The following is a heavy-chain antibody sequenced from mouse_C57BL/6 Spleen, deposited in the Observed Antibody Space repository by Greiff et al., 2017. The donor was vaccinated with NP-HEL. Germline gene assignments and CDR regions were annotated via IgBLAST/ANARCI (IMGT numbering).Heavy chain of an antibody. J-gene: IGHJ4*01. CDR3: AKDDDYDNYYAMDY. CDR2: IWGDGST. D-gene: IGHD2-4*01. Sequence: QVQLQQSGPGLVAPSQSLSITCTVSGFSLTSYGVSWVRQPPGKGLEWLGVIWGDGSTNYHSALISRLSISKDNSNGQVFLKLNSLQTEDTATYYCAKDDDYDNYYAMDYWGQGTSVTVSS. V-gene: IGHV2-3*01. CDR1: GFSLTSYG.